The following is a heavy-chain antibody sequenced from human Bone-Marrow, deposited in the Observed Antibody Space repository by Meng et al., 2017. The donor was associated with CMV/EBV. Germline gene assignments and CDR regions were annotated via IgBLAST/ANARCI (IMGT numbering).Heavy chain of an antibody. CDR1: GGTFSSYA. Sequence: SVKVSCKASGGTFSSYASSWVRQAPGQGLEWMGGIIPIFGTANYAQKFQGRVTITTDESTSKANMELSSLRSEDTAVYYCARHGSWARYYYGMDVWGQGTTVTVSS. CDR3: ARHGSWARYYYGMDV. J-gene: IGHJ6*02. D-gene: IGHD6-13*01. V-gene: IGHV1-69*05. CDR2: IIPIFGTA.